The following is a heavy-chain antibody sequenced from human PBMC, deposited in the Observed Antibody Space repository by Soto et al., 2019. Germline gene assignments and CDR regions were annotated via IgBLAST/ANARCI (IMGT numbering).Heavy chain of an antibody. CDR1: GGTFSSYA. Sequence: ASVKVSCKASGGTFSSYAISWVRRAPGQGLEWMGGVIPIFGTANYAQKFQGRVTITADESTSTAYMELSSLRSEDTAVYYCARTPGYYYDSSGYWGYFDYWGQGTLVTVSS. CDR3: ARTPGYYYDSSGYWGYFDY. V-gene: IGHV1-69*13. CDR2: VIPIFGTA. J-gene: IGHJ4*02. D-gene: IGHD3-22*01.